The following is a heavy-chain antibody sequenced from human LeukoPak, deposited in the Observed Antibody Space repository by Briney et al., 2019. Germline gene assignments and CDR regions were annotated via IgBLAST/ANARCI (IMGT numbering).Heavy chain of an antibody. CDR1: GFTFTSSA. CDR2: IVIGSGNT. CDR3: AAGHYCSGGSCSRYFDL. Sequence: SVKVSCKASGFTFTSSAVQWVRQARGQRLEWIGWIVIGSGNTNYAQKFQERVTITRDMSTSTAYMELSSLRSEDTVVYYCAAGHYCSGGSCSRYFDLWGRGTLVTVSS. J-gene: IGHJ2*01. V-gene: IGHV1-58*01. D-gene: IGHD2-15*01.